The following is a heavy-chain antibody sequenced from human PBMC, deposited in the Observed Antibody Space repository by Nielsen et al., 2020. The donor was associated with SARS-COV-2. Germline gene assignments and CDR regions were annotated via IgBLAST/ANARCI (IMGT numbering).Heavy chain of an antibody. D-gene: IGHD5-18*01. CDR2: ISAYNGNT. CDR3: ARDLVERSGYLVGMDV. J-gene: IGHJ6*02. Sequence: SVKVTCKASGYIFLSYGIIQVRQAAGQGLEWMGWISAYNGNTNYAQKLQGRVTMTTDTSTSKAYMELRSLRSDDTAVYYCARDLVERSGYLVGMDVWGQGTTVTVSS. CDR1: GYIFLSYG. V-gene: IGHV1-18*01.